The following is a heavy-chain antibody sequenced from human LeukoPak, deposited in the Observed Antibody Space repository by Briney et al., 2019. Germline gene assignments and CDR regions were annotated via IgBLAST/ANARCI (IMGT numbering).Heavy chain of an antibody. CDR2: VNPSSGGT. J-gene: IGHJ4*02. Sequence: ASVKVSFKASGYAFIAYYMHWVRQAPGQGLEWMGWVNPSSGGTNYAQKFEGRVTMTRDTSISTAYMELTALTSDDTAVYYCAGQKDPRPIDYWGQGTLVTVSS. CDR1: GYAFIAYY. V-gene: IGHV1-2*02. CDR3: AGQKDPRPIDY.